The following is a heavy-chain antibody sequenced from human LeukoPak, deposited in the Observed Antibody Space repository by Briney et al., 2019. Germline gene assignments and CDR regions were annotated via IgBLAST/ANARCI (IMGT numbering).Heavy chain of an antibody. CDR3: ARHYKQGSRLRYFDWPTPRDAFDI. Sequence: PSETLSLTCTVSGGSISSGSYYWSWIRQPAGKGLEWIGRIYTSGSANYNPSLKSRVTMSLDTSKNQFSLKLSSVTAADTAVYYCARHYKQGSRLRYFDWPTPRDAFDIWGQGTMVTVSS. J-gene: IGHJ3*02. CDR1: GGSISSGSYY. CDR2: IYTSGSA. V-gene: IGHV4-61*02. D-gene: IGHD3-9*01.